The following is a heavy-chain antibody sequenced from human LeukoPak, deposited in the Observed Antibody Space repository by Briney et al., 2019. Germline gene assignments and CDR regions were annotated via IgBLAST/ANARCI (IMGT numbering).Heavy chain of an antibody. CDR1: GYTFSSYT. CDR2: INTNTGNP. D-gene: IGHD4-23*01. Sequence: ASVKVSCKASGYTFSSYTMNWVRQAPGQGLEWMGLINTNTGNPTYAQGFTGRFVFSLDTSVSTAYLQISSLKAEDTAVYYCARDGDGGGNGGTFDYWGQGTLVTVSS. CDR3: ARDGDGGGNGGTFDY. J-gene: IGHJ4*02. V-gene: IGHV7-4-1*02.